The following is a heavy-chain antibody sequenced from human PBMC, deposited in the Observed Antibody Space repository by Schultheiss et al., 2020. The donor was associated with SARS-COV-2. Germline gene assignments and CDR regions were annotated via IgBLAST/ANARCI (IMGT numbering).Heavy chain of an antibody. CDR1: GFTFSSYA. Sequence: GGSLRLSCAASGFTFSSYAMSWVRQAPGKGLEWVSAISGSGGSTYYADSVKGRFTISRYNSKNTLYLQMNSLGAEDTAVYYCAKDGTMIVVVIGSAFDIWGQGTMVTVSS. CDR2: ISGSGGST. J-gene: IGHJ3*02. D-gene: IGHD3-22*01. V-gene: IGHV3-23*01. CDR3: AKDGTMIVVVIGSAFDI.